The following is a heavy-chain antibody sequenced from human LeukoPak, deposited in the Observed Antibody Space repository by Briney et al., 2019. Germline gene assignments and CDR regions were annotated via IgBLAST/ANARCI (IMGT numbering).Heavy chain of an antibody. CDR1: GFTVSSNY. V-gene: IGHV3-23*01. D-gene: IGHD1-26*01. CDR2: ISGSGGST. CDR3: ARVVGATGFDP. Sequence: TGGSLRLSCAASGFTVSSNYMSWVRQAPGKGLEWVSAISGSGGSTYYADSVKGRFTISRDNAKNSLYLQMNSLRAEDTAVYYCARVVGATGFDPWGQGTLVTVSS. J-gene: IGHJ5*02.